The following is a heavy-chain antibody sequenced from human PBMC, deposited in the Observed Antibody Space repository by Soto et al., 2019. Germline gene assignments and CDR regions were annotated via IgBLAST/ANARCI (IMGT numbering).Heavy chain of an antibody. CDR3: ARGKTYMYGSYYFDY. D-gene: IGHD4-17*01. J-gene: IGHJ4*02. V-gene: IGHV3-30-3*01. CDR1: GFTLSSYA. CDR2: LSYDGSNK. Sequence: QVQLVESGGGVVQPGRSLRLSCAASGFTLSSYAMHWVRQAPGKGLEWVAVLSYDGSNKYYTDSVKGRFTISRDNSKHTLYLQMNALRAEDTAVYHCARGKTYMYGSYYFDYWGQGTLVTVSS.